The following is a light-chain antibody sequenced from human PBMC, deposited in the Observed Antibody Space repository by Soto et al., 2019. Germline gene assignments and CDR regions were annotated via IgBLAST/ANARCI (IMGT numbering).Light chain of an antibody. CDR3: CSYAGSSTWV. V-gene: IGLV2-23*01. Sequence: QSALTQPASVSGSPGQSITISCTGTVSDVGGYDSASWYQQHPGRAPKLMIYEGSKRPSGVSNRFSGSKSGNTASLTISGLQAEEEADYYCCSYAGSSTWVFGTGTKVTVL. J-gene: IGLJ1*01. CDR1: VSDVGGYDS. CDR2: EGS.